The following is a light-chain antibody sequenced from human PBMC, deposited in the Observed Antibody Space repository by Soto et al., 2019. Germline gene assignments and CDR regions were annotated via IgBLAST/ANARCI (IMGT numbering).Light chain of an antibody. V-gene: IGKV3-11*01. Sequence: EKVLTQSPATLSLSPGERATLSCRASQSVGNYVDWEKQKPGQAPRHLICVPSDRTTDIPARFSGSGSGTDCTFTIISLEPEEFGIYYRQQRSNWLFGPGTKVDIK. CDR2: VPS. CDR3: QQRSNWL. J-gene: IGKJ3*01. CDR1: QSVGNY.